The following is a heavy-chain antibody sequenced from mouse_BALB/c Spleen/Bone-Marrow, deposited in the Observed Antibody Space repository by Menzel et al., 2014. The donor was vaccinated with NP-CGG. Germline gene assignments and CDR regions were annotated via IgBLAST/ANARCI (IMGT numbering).Heavy chain of an antibody. CDR1: GFTFSNYW. CDR2: IRLKSNNYAT. CDR3: TRDYGSSPDY. V-gene: IGHV6-6*02. J-gene: IGHJ2*01. D-gene: IGHD1-1*01. Sequence: EVMLVESGGGLVQPGGCMKLSCVASGFTFSNYWMNWVRQSPEKELEWVAEIRLKSNNYATHYAESVKGRFTISRDDSKSSVYLQMNNLRAEDTGIYYCTRDYGSSPDYWGQGTTLTVSS.